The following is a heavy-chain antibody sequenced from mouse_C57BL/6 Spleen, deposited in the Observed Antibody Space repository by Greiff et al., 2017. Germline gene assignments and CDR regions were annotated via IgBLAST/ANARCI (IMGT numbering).Heavy chain of an antibody. J-gene: IGHJ4*01. V-gene: IGHV2-5*01. CDR3: AKMGDYEDYAMDY. CDR2: IWRGGST. Sequence: QVQLQQSGPGLVQPSQSLSITCTVSGFSFTSYGVHWVRQSPGKGLEWLGVIWRGGSTDYNAAFMSRLSMSKDNSKGPVFFKMNSLLADDTAIYYCAKMGDYEDYAMDYWGQGTSVTVSA. D-gene: IGHD2-4*01. CDR1: GFSFTSYG.